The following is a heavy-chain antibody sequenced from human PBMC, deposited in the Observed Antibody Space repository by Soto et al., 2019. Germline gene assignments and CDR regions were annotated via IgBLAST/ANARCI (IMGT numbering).Heavy chain of an antibody. CDR1: GGTFSSYA. V-gene: IGHV1-69*01. J-gene: IGHJ4*02. CDR2: IIPIFGTA. D-gene: IGHD2-15*01. CDR3: SRDPEDRFYFDN. Sequence: QVQLVQSGAEVKKPGSSVKVSCKASGGTFSSYAISWVRQAPGQGLEWMGGIIPIFGTANYAQKFQGRVTITADESTSTAYMELSSLRSEDTAVYSCSRDPEDRFYFDNWGQGTMVTVSS.